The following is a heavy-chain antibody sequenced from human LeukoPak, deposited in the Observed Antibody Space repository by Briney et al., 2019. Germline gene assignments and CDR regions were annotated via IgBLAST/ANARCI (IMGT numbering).Heavy chain of an antibody. Sequence: SETLSLTCTVSGGSISSYYWSWIRQPPGKGLEWIGYIYYSGSTNYNPSLKSRVTISVDTSKNQFSLKLSSVTAADTAVYYCARDHTVVTPGGWFDPWGQGTLVTVSS. J-gene: IGHJ5*02. CDR1: GGSISSYY. CDR2: IYYSGST. V-gene: IGHV4-59*01. CDR3: ARDHTVVTPGGWFDP. D-gene: IGHD4-23*01.